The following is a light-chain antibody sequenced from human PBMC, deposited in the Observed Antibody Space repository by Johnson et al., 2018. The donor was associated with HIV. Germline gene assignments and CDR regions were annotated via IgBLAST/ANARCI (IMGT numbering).Light chain of an antibody. CDR3: GTWDSSLSAGNV. CDR2: ENN. V-gene: IGLV1-51*02. CDR1: SSNIGNNY. J-gene: IGLJ1*01. Sequence: QSVLTQPPSVSAAPGQKVTISCSGSSSNIGNNYVSWFQHLPGTAPKLLIYENNKRPSGIPDRFSGSKSGTSATLGITGLQTGDEADYYCGTWDSSLSAGNVFGTGTKVTVL.